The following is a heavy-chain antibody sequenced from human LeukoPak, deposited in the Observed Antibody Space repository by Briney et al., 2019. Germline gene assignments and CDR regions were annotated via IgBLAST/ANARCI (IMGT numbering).Heavy chain of an antibody. CDR1: GFTLSSYT. Sequence: GGSLRLSCAASGFTLSSYTVNWVRQAPGKGLEWVAKIKQDGSEKYYVDSVKGRFTISRDNAKNSLYLQMNYLRAEDTAVYYCAREGYCSGGICAFDYWGQGTLVIVSS. CDR2: IKQDGSEK. V-gene: IGHV3-7*01. D-gene: IGHD2-15*01. CDR3: AREGYCSGGICAFDY. J-gene: IGHJ4*02.